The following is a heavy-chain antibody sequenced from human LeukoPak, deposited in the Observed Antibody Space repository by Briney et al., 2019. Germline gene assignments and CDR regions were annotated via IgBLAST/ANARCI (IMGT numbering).Heavy chain of an antibody. D-gene: IGHD6-6*01. CDR3: ARVCDSSSSRDFDY. CDR1: GLTFRTYW. CDR2: ITSDESNT. J-gene: IGHJ4*02. Sequence: GGTLRLSCAVSGLTFRTYWMHWARHAPGKGLVWVSDITSDESNTNYADTVQGRFTITRDNAKNTPYLQLSKLRAEDTAVYFCARVCDSSSSRDFDYWGQGTLVTVSS. V-gene: IGHV3-74*01.